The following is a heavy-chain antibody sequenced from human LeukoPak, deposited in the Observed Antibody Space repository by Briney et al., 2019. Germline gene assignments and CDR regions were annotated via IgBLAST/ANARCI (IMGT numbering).Heavy chain of an antibody. V-gene: IGHV1-69*10. CDR1: GGTFSDYA. D-gene: IGHD3-3*01. CDR2: FIPILGTA. Sequence: ASVKVSCKASGGTFSDYAYNWVRRAPGQGLEWMGVFIPILGTANSTQNFQKRVTITADISTNTAYLGVTSLRSEDTAVYFCAGIPVFGVVLHQVPVWGKGTTVTVSS. J-gene: IGHJ6*04. CDR3: AGIPVFGVVLHQVPV.